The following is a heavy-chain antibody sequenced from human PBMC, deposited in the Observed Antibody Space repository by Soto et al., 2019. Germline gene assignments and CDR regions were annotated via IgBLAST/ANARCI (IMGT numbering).Heavy chain of an antibody. CDR2: IKQDGSEI. Sequence: PGGSLRLSCAASGFTVSSNYMSWVRQGPGKGPEWVANIKQDGSEIYYVDSVKGRFTISRDNAKSSLYLQMTSLRAEDTAVYHCAKSLSAIPGDSWGQGTLVTVSS. D-gene: IGHD2-2*01. V-gene: IGHV3-7*05. J-gene: IGHJ4*02. CDR3: AKSLSAIPGDS. CDR1: GFTVSSNY.